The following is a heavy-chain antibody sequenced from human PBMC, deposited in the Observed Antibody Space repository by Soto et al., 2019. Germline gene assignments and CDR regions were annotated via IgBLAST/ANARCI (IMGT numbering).Heavy chain of an antibody. CDR3: AREQPDPYDASGYYFNWFDP. D-gene: IGHD3-22*01. Sequence: QVQLVQSGAEVKKPGSSVKVSCKASGGTFSNYGINWVRQAPGQGLEWMGGVVPLFGAANYAQKFQGRVTITADASTNLVYMQLSSLRSDDTAVYYCAREQPDPYDASGYYFNWFDPWGQGTLVTVSS. J-gene: IGHJ5*02. CDR1: GGTFSNYG. CDR2: VVPLFGAA. V-gene: IGHV1-69*01.